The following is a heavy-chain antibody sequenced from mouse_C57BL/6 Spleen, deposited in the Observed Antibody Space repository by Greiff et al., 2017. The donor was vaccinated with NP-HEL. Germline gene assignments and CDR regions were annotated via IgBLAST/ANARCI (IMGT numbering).Heavy chain of an antibody. CDR3: ARRNLYYFDY. CDR1: GYTFTSYW. Sequence: QVQLQQPGAELVKPGASVKLSCKASGYTFTSYWMQWVKQRPGQGLEWIGEIDPSDSYTNYNQKFKGKATLTVDTSSSTAYMQLSSLTSEDSAVYDCARRNLYYFDYWGQGTTLTVSS. V-gene: IGHV1-50*01. CDR2: IDPSDSYT. J-gene: IGHJ2*01.